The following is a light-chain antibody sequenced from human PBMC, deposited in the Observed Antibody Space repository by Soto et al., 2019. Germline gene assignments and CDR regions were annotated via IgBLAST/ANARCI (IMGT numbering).Light chain of an antibody. CDR3: SSYISSSTLV. CDR2: EVS. V-gene: IGLV2-14*01. CDR1: SSDVGAYNY. J-gene: IGLJ1*01. Sequence: QSVLTQPASVSGPPGQSITISCTGTSSDVGAYNYVSWYQQHPGKATKLMIYEVSNRPSGASNRFSGSKSGNTASLTNAGLQAEEEADYYCSSYISSSTLVFGTGTKVTVL.